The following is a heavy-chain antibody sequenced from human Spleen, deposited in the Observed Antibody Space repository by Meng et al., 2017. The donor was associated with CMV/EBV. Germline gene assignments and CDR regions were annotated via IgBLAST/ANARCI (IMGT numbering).Heavy chain of an antibody. CDR3: ARSRILWLPAY. Sequence: SETLSLTCTVSGGSISSSGFYWGWIRQPPGKGLEWIGSTYYNGRAYYNPSLKSRVSISVDTSKNQVSLKLTSVTAADTAVYYCARSRILWLPAYWGQGTLVTVSS. D-gene: IGHD2-21*01. CDR1: GGSISSSGFY. J-gene: IGHJ4*02. CDR2: TYYNGRA. V-gene: IGHV4-39*07.